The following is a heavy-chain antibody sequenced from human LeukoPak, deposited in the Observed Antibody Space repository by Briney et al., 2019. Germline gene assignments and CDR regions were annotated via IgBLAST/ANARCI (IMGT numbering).Heavy chain of an antibody. Sequence: ASVKVSCKASGYTFTCYYMHWVRQAPGQGLEWMGWINPNSGGTNYAQKFQGRVTMTRDTSISTAYMELSRLRSDDTAVYYCARAWEAVAGTWLLVYWGQGTLVTVSS. CDR2: INPNSGGT. J-gene: IGHJ4*02. CDR1: GYTFTCYY. V-gene: IGHV1-2*02. D-gene: IGHD6-19*01. CDR3: ARAWEAVAGTWLLVY.